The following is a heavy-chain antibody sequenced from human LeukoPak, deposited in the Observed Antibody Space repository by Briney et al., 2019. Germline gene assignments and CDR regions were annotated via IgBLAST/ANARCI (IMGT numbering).Heavy chain of an antibody. Sequence: PGGSLRLSCAASGFTFSSYSMNWVRQAPGKGLEWVSSISSSSSYIYYADSVKGRFTISRDNAKNSLYLQMNSLRAEDTAVYYCARRITMVRGVDYWGQGTLSPSPQ. CDR3: ARRITMVRGVDY. CDR1: GFTFSSYS. J-gene: IGHJ4*02. D-gene: IGHD3-10*01. CDR2: ISSSSSYI. V-gene: IGHV3-21*01.